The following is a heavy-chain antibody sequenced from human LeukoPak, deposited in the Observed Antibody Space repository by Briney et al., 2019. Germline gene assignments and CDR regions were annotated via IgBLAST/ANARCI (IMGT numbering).Heavy chain of an antibody. Sequence: GGSLRLSCAASGFTFSDYYMSWIRQAPGKGLEWVSYISSSGSTIYYADSVKGRFTISRDNSKNTLYLQMNSLRAEDTAVYYCARYEHGDEYCSSTSCYIYYYYGMDVWGQGTTVTVSS. V-gene: IGHV3-11*04. CDR2: ISSSGSTI. CDR1: GFTFSDYY. D-gene: IGHD2-2*02. J-gene: IGHJ6*02. CDR3: ARYEHGDEYCSSTSCYIYYYYGMDV.